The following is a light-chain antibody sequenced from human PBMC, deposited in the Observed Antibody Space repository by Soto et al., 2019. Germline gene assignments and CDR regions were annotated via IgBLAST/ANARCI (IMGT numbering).Light chain of an antibody. J-gene: IGKJ1*01. CDR1: QSVSSW. CDR2: DAS. Sequence: DIQMTQSPPTLPAFVGDTVTITCRASQSVSSWLAWYQQKPGTAPNLLIYDASSLASGVPSRFSGSGSGTKFTLTIRSLHPDDFATYYCQQYISFPKTFGQGTKVEMK. CDR3: QQYISFPKT. V-gene: IGKV1-5*01.